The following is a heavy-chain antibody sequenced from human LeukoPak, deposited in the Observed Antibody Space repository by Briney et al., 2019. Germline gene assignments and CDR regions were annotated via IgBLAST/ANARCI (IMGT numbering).Heavy chain of an antibody. J-gene: IGHJ5*02. CDR3: ATDLRTPSA. V-gene: IGHV3-74*01. CDR2: INSDGSNT. D-gene: IGHD1-14*01. CDR1: GFTLSSYW. Sequence: HPGGSLRLSCAASGFTLSSYWMHWVRQAPGKGLVWVSCINSDGSNTRYADSVKGRFTISRDNAKNTLYLQMNSLRVEDTAVYYCATDLRTPSAWGQGTLVTVSS.